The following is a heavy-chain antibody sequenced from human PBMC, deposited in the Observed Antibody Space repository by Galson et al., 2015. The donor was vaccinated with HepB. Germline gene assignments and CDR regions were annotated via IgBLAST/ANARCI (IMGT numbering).Heavy chain of an antibody. D-gene: IGHD6-13*01. Sequence: SLRLSCAASGFTFSSYSMNWVRQAPGKGLEWVSSISSSSSYIYHADSVKGRFTISRDNAKNSLYLQMNSLRAEDTAVYYCARGILQQLSPLYYYYGMDVWGQGTTVTVSS. J-gene: IGHJ6*02. V-gene: IGHV3-21*01. CDR3: ARGILQQLSPLYYYYGMDV. CDR1: GFTFSSYS. CDR2: ISSSSSYI.